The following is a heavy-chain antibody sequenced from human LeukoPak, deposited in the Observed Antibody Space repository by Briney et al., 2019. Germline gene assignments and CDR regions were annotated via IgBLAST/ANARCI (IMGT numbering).Heavy chain of an antibody. CDR1: GGSISRYY. CDR3: ARGGRRDAYNLGGELDS. V-gene: IGHV4-4*09. CDR2: IDDNGST. Sequence: PSETLSLTCTVSGGSISRYYWGWIRQPPGKGLEWIGYIDDNGSTKYNPSLKSRVTISVNTSKNQFSVKLNSVTAADTAVYYCARGGRRDAYNLGGELDSWGRGTLVTVSS. D-gene: IGHD5-24*01. J-gene: IGHJ4*02.